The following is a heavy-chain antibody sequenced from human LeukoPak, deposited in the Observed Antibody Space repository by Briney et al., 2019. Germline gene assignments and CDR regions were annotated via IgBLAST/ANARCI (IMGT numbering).Heavy chain of an antibody. CDR3: ARTLSGYRLGDAFDI. D-gene: IGHD3-22*01. Sequence: PSETLSLTCTVSGDSISSYYWSWIRQPPGKGLEWIGYIYYSGSTNYNPSLKSRVTISVDTSKNQFSLKLSSVTAADTAVYYCARTLSGYRLGDAFDIWGQGTMVTVSS. J-gene: IGHJ3*02. CDR1: GDSISSYY. CDR2: IYYSGST. V-gene: IGHV4-59*12.